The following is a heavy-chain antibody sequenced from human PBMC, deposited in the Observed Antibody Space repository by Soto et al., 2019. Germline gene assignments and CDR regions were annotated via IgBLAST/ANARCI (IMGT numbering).Heavy chain of an antibody. Sequence: GALRLSCAASGFTFSSYLMSWVRQAPRKGLEWVANIKQDGSEKYYVDSVKARFTISRDNAKNSLYLQMNSLRAEDTAVYYCASVSSGWEHTDAFDIWGQGTMVTVS. CDR1: GFTFSSYL. V-gene: IGHV3-7*01. CDR3: ASVSSGWEHTDAFDI. CDR2: IKQDGSEK. D-gene: IGHD6-19*01. J-gene: IGHJ3*02.